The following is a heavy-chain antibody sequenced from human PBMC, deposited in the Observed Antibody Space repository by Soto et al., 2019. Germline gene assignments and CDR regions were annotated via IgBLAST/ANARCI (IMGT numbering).Heavy chain of an antibody. CDR2: IDWDDDK. D-gene: IGHD5-12*01. J-gene: IGHJ4*02. CDR1: GFSLSTSGMC. V-gene: IGHV2-70*11. Sequence: SGPTLVNPTQTLTLTCTFSGFSLSTSGMCVSWIRQPPGKALEWLARIDWDDDKYYSTSLKTRLTISKDTSKNQVVLTMTNMDPVDTATYYCARMIYSGYDSNLDYWGQGTLVTVSS. CDR3: ARMIYSGYDSNLDY.